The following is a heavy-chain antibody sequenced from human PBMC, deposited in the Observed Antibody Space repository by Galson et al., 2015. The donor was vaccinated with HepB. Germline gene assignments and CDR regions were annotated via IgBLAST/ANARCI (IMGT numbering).Heavy chain of an antibody. CDR2: ISGSGGST. CDR3: AKDREFGSGYDQGDGAFDI. J-gene: IGHJ3*02. Sequence: SLRLSCAASGFTFSSYAMSWVRQAPGKGLEWVSAISGSGGSTYYADSVKGRFTISRDNSKNTLYLQMNSLRAEDTAEYYCAKDREFGSGYDQGDGAFDIWGQGTMVTVSS. CDR1: GFTFSSYA. D-gene: IGHD5-12*01. V-gene: IGHV3-23*01.